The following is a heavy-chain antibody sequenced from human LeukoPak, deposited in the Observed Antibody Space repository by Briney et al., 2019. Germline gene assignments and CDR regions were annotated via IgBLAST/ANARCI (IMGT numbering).Heavy chain of an antibody. D-gene: IGHD2-21*01. J-gene: IGHJ4*02. CDR1: GFTFSSYA. V-gene: IGHV3-30-3*01. CDR2: ISYDGSNK. Sequence: GGSLRLSCAASGFTFSSYAMHWVRQAPGKGLEWVAVISYDGSNKYYADSAKGRFTISRDNSNNTLHLQMNSLRAEDTAVYYCAKEFPPNFPLYYFDYWGQGTLVTVSS. CDR3: AKEFPPNFPLYYFDY.